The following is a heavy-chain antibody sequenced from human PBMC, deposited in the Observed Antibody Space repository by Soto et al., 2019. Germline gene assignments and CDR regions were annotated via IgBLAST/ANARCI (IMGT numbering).Heavy chain of an antibody. J-gene: IGHJ4*02. CDR2: ISAYNGNT. CDR3: ARDAAVGLFDY. D-gene: IGHD1-26*01. V-gene: IGHV1-18*01. CDR1: GYTFTSYG. Sequence: QVQLVQSGAEVKKPGASVKVSCKASGYTFTSYGISWVRQAPGQGLEWMGWISAYNGNTKDEQKHQGRVTMSTDTSTSTAYMELRSLRSDDTAVYYCARDAAVGLFDYWGQGTLVTVSS.